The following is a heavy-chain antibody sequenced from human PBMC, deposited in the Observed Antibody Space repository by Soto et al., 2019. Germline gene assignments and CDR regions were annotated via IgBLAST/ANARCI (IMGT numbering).Heavy chain of an antibody. D-gene: IGHD3-9*01. Sequence: ASVKVSCKASGYTFTSYGISWVRQAPGQGLEWMGWISAYNGNTNYAQKLQGRVTMTTDTSTSTAYMELRSLRSDDTAVYYCARDLEYYDILTGAYWGQGTLVTVSS. J-gene: IGHJ4*02. V-gene: IGHV1-18*01. CDR3: ARDLEYYDILTGAY. CDR2: ISAYNGNT. CDR1: GYTFTSYG.